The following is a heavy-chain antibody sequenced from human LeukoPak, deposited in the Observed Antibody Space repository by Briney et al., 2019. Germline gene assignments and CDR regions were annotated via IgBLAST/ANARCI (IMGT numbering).Heavy chain of an antibody. V-gene: IGHV4-59*01. CDR1: GGSISSYY. J-gene: IGHJ2*01. Sequence: PSETLSLTCTVSGGSISSYYWSWIRQPPGKGLEWIGYIYYSGSTNYNPSLKSRVTISVDTSKNQFSLKLSSVTAADTAVYYCARDRPQQLVGWYFDLWGRGTLVTVSS. CDR2: IYYSGST. CDR3: ARDRPQQLVGWYFDL. D-gene: IGHD6-13*01.